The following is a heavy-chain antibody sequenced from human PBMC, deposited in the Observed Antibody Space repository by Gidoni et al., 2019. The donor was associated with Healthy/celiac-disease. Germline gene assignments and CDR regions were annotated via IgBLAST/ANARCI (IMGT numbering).Heavy chain of an antibody. CDR3: ARDLGDYYDRALHLSYGMDV. Sequence: QVQLVQSGAEVKKPGASVKVSCKASGYTFTSYAMHWVRQAPGQRLEWMGWINAGNGNTKYSQKFQGRVTITRDTSASTAYMELSSLRSEDTAVYYCARDLGDYYDRALHLSYGMDVWGQGTTVTVSS. V-gene: IGHV1-3*01. J-gene: IGHJ6*02. CDR1: GYTFTSYA. CDR2: INAGNGNT. D-gene: IGHD3-22*01.